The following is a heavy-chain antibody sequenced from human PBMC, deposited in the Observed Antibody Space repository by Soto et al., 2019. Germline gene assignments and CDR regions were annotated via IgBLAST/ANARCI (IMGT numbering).Heavy chain of an antibody. V-gene: IGHV4-4*07. D-gene: IGHD2-21*02. CDR1: GGSISSYY. Sequence: QVQLQESGPGLVKPSETLSLTCTVSGGSISSYYWSWIRQPAGKGLEWIGRIYTSGSTNYNPSLTSRVTMSVDTSKNQFSLKLSSVTAADTAVYYCARATTRYCGGDCYLFDYWGQGTLVTVSS. CDR3: ARATTRYCGGDCYLFDY. CDR2: IYTSGST. J-gene: IGHJ4*02.